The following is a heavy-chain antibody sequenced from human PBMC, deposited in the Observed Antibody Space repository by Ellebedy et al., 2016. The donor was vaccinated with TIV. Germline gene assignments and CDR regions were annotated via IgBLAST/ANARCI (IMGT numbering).Heavy chain of an antibody. CDR2: VSYSGTT. J-gene: IGHJ4*02. D-gene: IGHD5-12*01. CDR3: ARTFTERLGGLATHWVLGY. V-gene: IGHV4-59*01. CDR1: GVSISTYY. Sequence: SETLSLTCTVSGVSISTYYWSWIRQPPGKGLEWIGYVSYSGTTNYNPSLKSRVTISVDTSNNRFSLKLNSVTAADTAVYYCARTFTERLGGLATHWVLGYWGQGTLVTASS.